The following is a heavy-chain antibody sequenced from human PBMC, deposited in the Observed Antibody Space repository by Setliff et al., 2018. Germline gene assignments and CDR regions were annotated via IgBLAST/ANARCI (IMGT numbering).Heavy chain of an antibody. V-gene: IGHV1-18*01. D-gene: IGHD6-13*01. CDR1: GYPFTNYG. Sequence: GASVKVSCKTSGYPFTNYGLSWVRQAPGQGLEWMGWISGHNGDTKLAQNFQGRVTVTTDTFTNTGYMELRSLRSDDTAFYYCARADYSSSLHCFDCWGQGTLVTVSS. CDR3: ARADYSSSLHCFDC. CDR2: ISGHNGDT. J-gene: IGHJ4*02.